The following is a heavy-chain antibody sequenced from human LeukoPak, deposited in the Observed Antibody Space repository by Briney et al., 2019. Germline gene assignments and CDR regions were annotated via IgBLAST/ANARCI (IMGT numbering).Heavy chain of an antibody. J-gene: IGHJ4*02. V-gene: IGHV3-11*04. CDR3: ARTNGVSKFDY. CDR2: ISTSGNTI. Sequence: PGGSLRLSCAASGFTFSDYYMSWIRQAPGKGLEWVSYISTSGNTIYYADSVKGRFTIFRDNAKNSLYLQMNSLRAEDTAVCYCARTNGVSKFDYWGQGTLVTVSS. CDR1: GFTFSDYY. D-gene: IGHD2-8*01.